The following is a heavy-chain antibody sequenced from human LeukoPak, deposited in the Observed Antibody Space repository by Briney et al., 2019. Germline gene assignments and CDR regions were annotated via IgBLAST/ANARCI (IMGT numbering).Heavy chain of an antibody. CDR2: INPNSGGT. CDR3: ARDRVNYYGSGSFDP. CDR1: GYTFTGYY. V-gene: IGHV1-2*02. J-gene: IGHJ5*02. Sequence: ASVKVSCKASGYTFTGYYMHWVRQAPGQGLEWMGWINPNSGGTNYAQKFQGRVTMTRDTSISTAYMELSRLRSDDTAVYYCARDRVNYYGSGSFDPWGQGTLVTVSS. D-gene: IGHD3-10*01.